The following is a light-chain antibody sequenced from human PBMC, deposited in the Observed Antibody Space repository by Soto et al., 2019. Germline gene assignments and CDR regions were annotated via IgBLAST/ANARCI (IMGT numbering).Light chain of an antibody. CDR3: SSYTTGSTHVV. CDR1: SSDIGAYNY. V-gene: IGLV2-14*01. CDR2: EVS. J-gene: IGLJ2*01. Sequence: QSVLTQPASVSASPGQSITIFCTGTSSDIGAYNYVSWYLHHPGKAPKLMIYEVSNRPSGVSSRFSGSKSSNTASLTISGLQAEDEADYYCSSYTTGSTHVVFGGGTKVTVL.